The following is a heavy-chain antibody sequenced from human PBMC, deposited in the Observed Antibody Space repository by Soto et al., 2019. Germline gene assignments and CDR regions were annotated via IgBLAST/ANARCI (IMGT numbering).Heavy chain of an antibody. CDR1: GITFSNYG. V-gene: IGHV3-23*01. CDR2: ISGSGGTT. CDR3: AKAPWEYSSSHFYYGMDV. J-gene: IGHJ6*02. Sequence: GSLRLSCAASGITFSNYGMSWVRQAPGKGLEWVSAISGSGGTTYYADSVKGRFTISRDNPKNTLYLQMNSLRAEDTAVYYCAKAPWEYSSSHFYYGMDVWGQGTTVTVSS. D-gene: IGHD6-6*01.